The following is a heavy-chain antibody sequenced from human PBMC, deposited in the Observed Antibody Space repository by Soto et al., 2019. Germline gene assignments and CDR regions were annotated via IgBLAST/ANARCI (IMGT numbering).Heavy chain of an antibody. V-gene: IGHV1-69*01. Sequence: QVQLVQSGAEVQKPGSSVKVSCKASGGTFSNYAISWVRQAPGQGLEWMGGIIPVFDTRNYAQEFQDRLTITADESTTTAYMELSSLRSEDTAVYYCARDVSSTVVTPGYWGQGTLVIVSS. D-gene: IGHD2-21*02. CDR3: ARDVSSTVVTPGY. CDR1: GGTFSNYA. CDR2: IIPVFDTR. J-gene: IGHJ4*02.